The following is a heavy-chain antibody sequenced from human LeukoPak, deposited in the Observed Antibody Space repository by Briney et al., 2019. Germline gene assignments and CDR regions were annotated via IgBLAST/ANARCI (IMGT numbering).Heavy chain of an antibody. CDR2: IYYSGST. Sequence: SETLSLTCTVSGGSISSSSYYWGWIRQPPGKGLEWIGSIYYSGSTYYNPSLKRRVTISVDTSKNQFSLKPGSVTAADTAVYYCARRLRIQLWFDWFDPWGQGTLVTVSS. V-gene: IGHV4-39*01. J-gene: IGHJ5*02. CDR3: ARRLRIQLWFDWFDP. D-gene: IGHD5-18*01. CDR1: GGSISSSSYY.